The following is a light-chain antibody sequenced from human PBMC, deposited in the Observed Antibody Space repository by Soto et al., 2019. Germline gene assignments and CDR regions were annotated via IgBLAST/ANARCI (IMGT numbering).Light chain of an antibody. CDR2: FIS. CDR1: QPISSY. CDR3: QQTYSRPVT. J-gene: IGKJ5*01. V-gene: IGKV1-39*01. Sequence: DIQMTQSPSSLSASVGDKVTITCRASQPISSYLNWYQHKPGEAPRLLIYFISRLQSGAPSRFSGSGSGKDFTLTIDSPQPEDTAIYYCQQTYSRPVTFGQGTRLEIK.